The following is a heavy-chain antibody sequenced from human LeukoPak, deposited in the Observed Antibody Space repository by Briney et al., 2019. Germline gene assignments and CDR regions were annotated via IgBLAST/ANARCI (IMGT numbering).Heavy chain of an antibody. V-gene: IGHV1-46*01. CDR2: INPSGGST. CDR3: ARDIRGERGYDFGPGAEGFDY. J-gene: IGHJ4*02. Sequence: ASVKASCKASGYAFTSYYLHWVRQAPGQGLEWMGIINPSGGSTTYAQKFQGRVTMTRDTSTSTVYMELSSLRSEDTAVYYCARDIRGERGYDFGPGAEGFDYWGQGTPVTVSS. CDR1: GYAFTSYY. D-gene: IGHD5-18*01.